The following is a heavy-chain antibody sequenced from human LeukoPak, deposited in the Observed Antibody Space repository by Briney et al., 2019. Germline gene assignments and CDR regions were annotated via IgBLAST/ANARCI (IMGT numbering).Heavy chain of an antibody. CDR3: ASPVPVSRS. Sequence: GASVKVSCKSSGYTFTGYYIHWVRQAPGQGLEWMGWINPNSGGTNYAQKFQGRVTMTRDTSISTAYMELSGLTSDDTAVYFCASPVPVSRSWGQGTLVTVSS. J-gene: IGHJ4*02. CDR1: GYTFTGYY. V-gene: IGHV1-2*02. D-gene: IGHD1-14*01. CDR2: INPNSGGT.